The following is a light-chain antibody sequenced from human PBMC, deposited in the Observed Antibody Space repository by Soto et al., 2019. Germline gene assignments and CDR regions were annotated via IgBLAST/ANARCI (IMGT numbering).Light chain of an antibody. CDR1: QSVFSNSNNY. J-gene: IGKJ5*01. Sequence: LMTQSPHSLAVRQVARATINCKSIQSVFSNSNNYLAWFQQKPGQPPKLLISWASTRESGVPDRFSGSGSGTDFTLTISSLQAEDVAVYYCQKYHSDPITSGHGTRLEIK. CDR3: QKYHSDPIT. V-gene: IGKV4-1*01. CDR2: WAS.